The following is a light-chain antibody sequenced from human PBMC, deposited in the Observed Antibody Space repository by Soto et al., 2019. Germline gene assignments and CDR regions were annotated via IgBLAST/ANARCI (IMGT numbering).Light chain of an antibody. CDR3: CSYAGSYTSYV. Sequence: QSVLTQPRSVSGSPGQSVTISCTGTCSDVGGYNYVSWYHQHPGKAPKLMIYDVSKRPSGVPDRFSGSKPGNTASLTISGLQAEDEADYYCCSYAGSYTSYVFGTGTKVTVL. V-gene: IGLV2-11*01. J-gene: IGLJ1*01. CDR2: DVS. CDR1: CSDVGGYNY.